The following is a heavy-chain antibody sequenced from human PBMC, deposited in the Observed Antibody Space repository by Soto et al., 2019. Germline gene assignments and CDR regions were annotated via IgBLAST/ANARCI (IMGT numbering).Heavy chain of an antibody. CDR2: IYSSGST. CDR1: GGSISSGGYY. D-gene: IGHD1-1*01. CDR3: ARVGNSGTEYNWFDP. Sequence: QVQLQESGPGLVKPSQTLSLTCTVSGGSISSGGYYWSWIRQHPGKGLEWIGYIYSSGSTSYNPSLKSRVTISVDTSKNQFSLKLSSVTAADTAVYYCARVGNSGTEYNWFDPWGQGTLVTVSS. V-gene: IGHV4-31*03. J-gene: IGHJ5*02.